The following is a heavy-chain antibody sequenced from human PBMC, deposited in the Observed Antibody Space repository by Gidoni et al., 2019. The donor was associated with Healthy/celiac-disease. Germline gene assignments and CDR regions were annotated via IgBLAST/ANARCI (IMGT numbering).Heavy chain of an antibody. J-gene: IGHJ3*02. D-gene: IGHD1-26*01. CDR2: IYICGST. Sequence: EVRLVESGGGLVQPGGSLRLSCAASGCTVSTNDLSWVRQAPGKGLGWVSVIYICGSTYYADSGKCRFTISRDNSKNTLYLQMNSLRAEDTAVYYCAAGASAFDIWGQGTMVTVSS. V-gene: IGHV3-66*01. CDR1: GCTVSTND. CDR3: AAGASAFDI.